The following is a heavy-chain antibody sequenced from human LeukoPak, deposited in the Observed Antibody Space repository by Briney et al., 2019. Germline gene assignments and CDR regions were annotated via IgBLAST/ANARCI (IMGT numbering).Heavy chain of an antibody. Sequence: GGSLRLSCAASGFTFNSYAMNWVRQAPGKGLEWVSGISLSGATTYYVDSVKGRFTISRDNDKNTLFLHMSSLRAEDTAFYYCAKDLRQGQQMSLAFDIWGQGTSVTVSS. J-gene: IGHJ3*02. CDR2: ISLSGATT. CDR3: AKDLRQGQQMSLAFDI. CDR1: GFTFNSYA. D-gene: IGHD6-13*01. V-gene: IGHV3-23*01.